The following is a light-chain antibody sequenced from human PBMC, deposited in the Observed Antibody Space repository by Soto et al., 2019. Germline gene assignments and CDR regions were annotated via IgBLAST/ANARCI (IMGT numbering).Light chain of an antibody. CDR1: QSISTW. Sequence: DIQMTQSPSSLSASVGDRFTIPCRASQSISTWLAWYQQKPGKAPKLLIYDASSLESGVPQRFRGSGSGTEFTLTISSLKTDDFSTYYCQQYHSYWTFGQGTKVDIK. J-gene: IGKJ1*01. V-gene: IGKV1-5*01. CDR3: QQYHSYWT. CDR2: DAS.